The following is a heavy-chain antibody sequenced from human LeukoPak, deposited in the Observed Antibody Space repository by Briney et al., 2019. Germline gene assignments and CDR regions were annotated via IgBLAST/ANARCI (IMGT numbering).Heavy chain of an antibody. D-gene: IGHD6-13*01. V-gene: IGHV1-18*01. CDR1: GYTFTSYG. CDR2: ISAYNGNT. CDR3: ARDRPQEQQLGNWFDP. Sequence: ASVKVSCKDSGYTFTSYGISWVRQAPGQGLEWMGWISAYNGNTNYAQKHQGRDTMTTDTSTSTADMEVRSLRSDDTAVYYCARDRPQEQQLGNWFDPWGQGTLVTVSS. J-gene: IGHJ5*02.